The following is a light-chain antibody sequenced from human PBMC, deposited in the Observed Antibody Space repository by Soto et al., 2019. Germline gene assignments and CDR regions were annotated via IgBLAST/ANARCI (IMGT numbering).Light chain of an antibody. Sequence: DIQMTQSPSSLSASVGDRVTITCRASQSISSYLNWYQQKPGKAPQLLIYAASSLQSGVPSRFSGSGSGTDFTLTISSLQPEHFATYYCQQSYSTPYTFGQGTKLEIK. J-gene: IGKJ2*01. CDR3: QQSYSTPYT. CDR2: AAS. V-gene: IGKV1-39*01. CDR1: QSISSY.